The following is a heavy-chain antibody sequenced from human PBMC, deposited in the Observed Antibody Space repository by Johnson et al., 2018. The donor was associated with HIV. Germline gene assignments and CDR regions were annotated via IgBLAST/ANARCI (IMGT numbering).Heavy chain of an antibody. CDR3: GKVRIPVAGFDAFDI. J-gene: IGHJ3*02. CDR1: GFTFDDYA. CDR2: ISWNGGSI. V-gene: IGHV3-9*01. D-gene: IGHD6-19*01. Sequence: VQLVESGGGLVQPGRSMRLSCAASGFTFDDYAMHWVRQAPGKGLEWVSGISWNGGSIGYADSVKGRFTISRDNAKSSLFLQMNSLRGEDTALDYCGKVRIPVAGFDAFDIWGQGTMVTVSS.